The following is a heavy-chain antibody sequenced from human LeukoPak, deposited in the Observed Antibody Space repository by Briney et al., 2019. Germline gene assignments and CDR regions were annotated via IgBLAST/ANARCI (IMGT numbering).Heavy chain of an antibody. CDR1: GGSISSGSYY. V-gene: IGHV4-61*10. Sequence: PSETLSLTCTVSGGSISSGSYYWSWIRQPAGKGLEWIGYIYYSGSTNYNPSLKSRVTISVDTSKNQFSLKLSSVTAADTAVYYCARTRLLYGDEYYFDYWGQGTLVTVSS. CDR2: IYYSGST. D-gene: IGHD4-17*01. J-gene: IGHJ4*02. CDR3: ARTRLLYGDEYYFDY.